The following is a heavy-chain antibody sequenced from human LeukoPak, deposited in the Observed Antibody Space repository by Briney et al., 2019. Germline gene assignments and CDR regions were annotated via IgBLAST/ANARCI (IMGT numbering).Heavy chain of an antibody. J-gene: IGHJ6*03. CDR2: INSDGSST. CDR1: GFTFSSYW. Sequence: GGSLRLSCAASGFTFSSYWMHWVRQAPGKGLVWVSRINSDGSSTSYADSVKGRFTISRDNAKNTLYLQMNSLRAEDTAMYYCASHVDTPYYYYYMDVWGKGTTVTVSS. V-gene: IGHV3-74*01. CDR3: ASHVDTPYYYYYMDV. D-gene: IGHD5-18*01.